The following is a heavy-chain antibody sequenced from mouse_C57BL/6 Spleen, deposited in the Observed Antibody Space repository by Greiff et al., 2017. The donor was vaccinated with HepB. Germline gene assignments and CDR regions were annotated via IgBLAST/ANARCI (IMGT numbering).Heavy chain of an antibody. CDR3: AKPSNWDDYFDY. Sequence: VMLVESGPGLVQPSQSLSITCTVSGFSLTSYGVHWVRQSPGKGLEWLGVIWRGGSTDYNAAFMSRLSITKDNSKSQVFFKMNSLQADDTAIYYCAKPSNWDDYFDYWGQGTTLTVSS. CDR1: GFSLTSYG. V-gene: IGHV2-5*01. D-gene: IGHD4-1*01. CDR2: IWRGGST. J-gene: IGHJ2*01.